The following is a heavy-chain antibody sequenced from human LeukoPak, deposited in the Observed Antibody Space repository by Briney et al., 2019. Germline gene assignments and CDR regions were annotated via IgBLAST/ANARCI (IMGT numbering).Heavy chain of an antibody. Sequence: GGSLRLSCTVSGFTVSSNSMSWVRQAPGKGLEWVSFIYSGSTHYSDSVKGRFAISRDNAKNTLYLQMNSLRVEDTAVYCCARDLAGSRDKWGQGTLVTVSS. CDR2: IYSGST. V-gene: IGHV3-53*01. CDR1: GFTVSSNS. J-gene: IGHJ4*02. D-gene: IGHD2-15*01. CDR3: ARDLAGSRDK.